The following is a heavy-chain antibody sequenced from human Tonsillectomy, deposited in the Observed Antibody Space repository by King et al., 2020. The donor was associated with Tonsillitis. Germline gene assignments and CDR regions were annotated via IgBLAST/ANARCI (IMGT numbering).Heavy chain of an antibody. D-gene: IGHD6-19*01. V-gene: IGHV3-9*01. CDR2: ISWNSGII. CDR3: AKDRDISGSYMSY. Sequence: VQLVESGGGLVQPGRSLRLSCAASGFTFDDYAMHWVRQAPGKGLEWVSGISWNSGIIGYADSVKGRFTISRDNAKNSLYLQMNSLRPKDTALYYCAKDRDISGSYMSYWGQGTLVTVSS. J-gene: IGHJ4*02. CDR1: GFTFDDYA.